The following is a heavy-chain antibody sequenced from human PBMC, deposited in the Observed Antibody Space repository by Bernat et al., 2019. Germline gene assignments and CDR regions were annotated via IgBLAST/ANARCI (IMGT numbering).Heavy chain of an antibody. J-gene: IGHJ6*02. CDR2: IYYSGST. CDR3: ATTYDFWSGGSYYYYGMDV. Sequence: QVQLQESGPGLVKPSQTLSLTCTVSGVSISSGGYYWSWIRQHPGKGLEWIGYIYYSGSTYYNPSLKSRVTISVDTSKNQFSLKLSSVTAADTAVYYCATTYDFWSGGSYYYYGMDVWGQGTTVTVSS. CDR1: GVSISSGGYY. D-gene: IGHD3-3*01. V-gene: IGHV4-31*03.